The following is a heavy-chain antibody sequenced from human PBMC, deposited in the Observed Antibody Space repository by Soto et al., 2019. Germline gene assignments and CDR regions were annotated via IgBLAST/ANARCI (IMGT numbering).Heavy chain of an antibody. CDR2: IYGGGNGP. CDR1: GFTFSDFA. V-gene: IGHV3-23*01. J-gene: IGHJ4*02. CDR3: AKMEGMDPWAYSFDY. D-gene: IGHD2-2*03. Sequence: EVQVLESGGGLVQPGGSLRLSCAATGFTFSDFAMSWVRQAPGKGLEWVSRIYGGGNGPHYADSVKGRVTTSRDNSKNTLYLQMNSLRAEDTAVYYLAKMEGMDPWAYSFDYWGQGTVVTVSS.